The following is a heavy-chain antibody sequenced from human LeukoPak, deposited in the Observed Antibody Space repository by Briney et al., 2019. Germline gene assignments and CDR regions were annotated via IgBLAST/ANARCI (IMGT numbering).Heavy chain of an antibody. V-gene: IGHV4-59*08. CDR1: GDSLSTYY. CDR3: ARRSSSWYCFDY. CDR2: INHSGST. D-gene: IGHD6-13*01. J-gene: IGHJ4*02. Sequence: SETLSLTCTVSGDSLSTYYWSWIRQAPGKGLEWIGYINHSGSTNYNPSLKSRVTISVDTSKNQISLKLNSVTAADTAVYYCARRSSSWYCFDYWGQGTLVTVSS.